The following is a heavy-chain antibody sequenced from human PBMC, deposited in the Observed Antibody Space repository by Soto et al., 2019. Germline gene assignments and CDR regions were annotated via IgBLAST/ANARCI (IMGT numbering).Heavy chain of an antibody. J-gene: IGHJ2*01. V-gene: IGHV3-7*01. CDR1: GFTFSSYW. D-gene: IGHD4-17*01. Sequence: GGSLRLSCAASGFTFSSYWMSWVRQAPGKGLEWVANIKQDGSEKYYVDSVKGRFTISGDNSKNTLYLQMTSLRPEDTAVYYCARPYGGNSIVRYFDLWGRGTLVTVSS. CDR2: IKQDGSEK. CDR3: ARPYGGNSIVRYFDL.